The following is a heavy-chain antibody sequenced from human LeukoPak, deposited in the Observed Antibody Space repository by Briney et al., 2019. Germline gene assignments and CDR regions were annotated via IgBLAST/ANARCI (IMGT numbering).Heavy chain of an antibody. CDR3: ARDGAYDYGDFLLDY. Sequence: SQTLSLTCTVSGGSISSGSYYWSWIRQPAGKGLEWIGRIYTSGSTNYNPSLKSRVTISVDTSKNQFSLKLSSVTAADTAVYYCARDGAYDYGDFLLDYWGQGTLVTVSS. J-gene: IGHJ4*02. D-gene: IGHD4-17*01. V-gene: IGHV4-61*02. CDR1: GGSISSGSYY. CDR2: IYTSGST.